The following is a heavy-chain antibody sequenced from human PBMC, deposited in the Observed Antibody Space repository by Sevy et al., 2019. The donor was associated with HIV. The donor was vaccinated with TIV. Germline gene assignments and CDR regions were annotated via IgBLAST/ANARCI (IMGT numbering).Heavy chain of an antibody. J-gene: IGHJ4*02. V-gene: IGHV3-23*01. Sequence: GGSLRLSCAASGFTFSSYAMSWVRQAPGKGLEWVSAISGSGGSTYYADSVKGRFTISRDNSKNTLYLQMNSLRAEDTAVYYCAKDLVYGSGSYSSFDYWGQGTLVTVSS. CDR3: AKDLVYGSGSYSSFDY. CDR2: ISGSGGST. D-gene: IGHD3-10*01. CDR1: GFTFSSYA.